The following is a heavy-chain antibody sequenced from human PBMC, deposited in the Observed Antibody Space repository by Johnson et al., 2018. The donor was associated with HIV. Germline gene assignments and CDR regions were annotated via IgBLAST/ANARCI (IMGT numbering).Heavy chain of an antibody. CDR3: ARAQIDVVRFLEWLPRDDAFDI. CDR2: IKQDGSEK. J-gene: IGHJ3*02. CDR1: GFTVSSNY. D-gene: IGHD3-3*01. Sequence: VQLLESGGGLVQPGGSLRLSCAASGFTVSSNYMSWVRQAPGKGLEWVANIKQDGSEKYYVDSVKGRFTISRDNAKNSLYLQMNSLRDEDTAVYYCARAQIDVVRFLEWLPRDDAFDIWGQGTMVTVSS. V-gene: IGHV3-7*05.